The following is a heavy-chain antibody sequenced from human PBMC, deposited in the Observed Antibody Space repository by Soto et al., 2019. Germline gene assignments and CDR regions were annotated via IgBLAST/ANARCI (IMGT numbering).Heavy chain of an antibody. CDR1: GFTFSSYA. D-gene: IGHD3-10*01. Sequence: VGSLRLSGAASGFTFSSYAMSWVRQAPGKGLEWVSAISGSGGSTYYADSVKGRFTISRDNSKNTLYLQMNSLRAEDTAVYYCAKAPPLRGVAWDVWGQGTTVTVSS. CDR2: ISGSGGST. CDR3: AKAPPLRGVAWDV. J-gene: IGHJ6*02. V-gene: IGHV3-23*01.